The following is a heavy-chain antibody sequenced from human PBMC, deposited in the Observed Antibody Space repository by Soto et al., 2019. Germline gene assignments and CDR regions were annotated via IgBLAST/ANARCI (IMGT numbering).Heavy chain of an antibody. J-gene: IGHJ5*02. V-gene: IGHV4-39*01. D-gene: IGHD1-26*01. Sequence: QLQLQESGPGLVKPSETLSLTCTVSGGSISSSSYYWGWIRQPPGKGLEWIGSIYYSGSTYYNPSLKSRVTISVDTSKNQFSLKLSSVTAADTAVYYCARQVNEWELPHWFDPWGQGTLVTVSS. CDR3: ARQVNEWELPHWFDP. CDR1: GGSISSSSYY. CDR2: IYYSGST.